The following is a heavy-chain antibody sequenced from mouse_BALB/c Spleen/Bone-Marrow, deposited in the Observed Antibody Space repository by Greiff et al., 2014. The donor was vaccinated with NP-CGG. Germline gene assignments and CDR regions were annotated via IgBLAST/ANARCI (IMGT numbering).Heavy chain of an antibody. CDR1: GFNIKDTY. CDR3: AIYYYGSSGFAY. D-gene: IGHD1-1*01. V-gene: IGHV14-3*02. Sequence: EVQVVESGAELVKPGASVKLSCTASGFNIKDTYMHWVKQRPEQGLEWIGRIDPANGNTKYGPKFQGKATITADTSSNTAYLQLSSLTSEDTAVYYCAIYYYGSSGFAYWGQGTLVTVSA. J-gene: IGHJ3*01. CDR2: IDPANGNT.